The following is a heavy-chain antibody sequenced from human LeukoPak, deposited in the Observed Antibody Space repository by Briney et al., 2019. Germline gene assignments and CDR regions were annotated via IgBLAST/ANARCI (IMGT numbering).Heavy chain of an antibody. J-gene: IGHJ5*02. V-gene: IGHV4-39*01. CDR1: GGSMSSSDYY. CDR3: ARQVGYTSSSRWFDP. Sequence: PSETLSLTCTVSGGSMSSSDYYWGWIRQPPGKGLEWIGSTYYSGSTYYNPSLKSRVTISVDTSKNQFSLKLRSVTAADTAVYYCARQVGYTSSSRWFDPWGQGTLVTVSS. CDR2: TYYSGST. D-gene: IGHD6-6*01.